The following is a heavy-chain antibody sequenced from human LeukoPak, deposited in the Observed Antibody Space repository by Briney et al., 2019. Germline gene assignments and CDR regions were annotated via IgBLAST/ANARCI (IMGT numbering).Heavy chain of an antibody. D-gene: IGHD1-7*01. CDR1: GGSFSGYY. Sequence: SETLSLTCAVYGGSFSGYYWSWIRQPPGKGLECIGYIYYSDSTNYNPSLKSRVTVSVDTSKNQFSLKLSSVTAADTAVYYCARLYGNYQNYFDYWGQGTLVTVSS. J-gene: IGHJ4*02. CDR2: IYYSDST. V-gene: IGHV4-59*01. CDR3: ARLYGNYQNYFDY.